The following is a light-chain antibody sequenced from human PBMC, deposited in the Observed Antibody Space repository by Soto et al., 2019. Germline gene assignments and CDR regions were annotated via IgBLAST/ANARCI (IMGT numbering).Light chain of an antibody. V-gene: IGKV1-39*01. J-gene: IGKJ1*01. CDR3: QQTYNSPGT. Sequence: DIQMTQSPSSLSASVGDSVTITCRASQSLNKYLNWYQHKPGKAPSLLIYGASSLHRGVPARFSVSGGGTYCTLTINSLPPEDSANYYYQQTYNSPGTFGRWTEVEI. CDR1: QSLNKY. CDR2: GAS.